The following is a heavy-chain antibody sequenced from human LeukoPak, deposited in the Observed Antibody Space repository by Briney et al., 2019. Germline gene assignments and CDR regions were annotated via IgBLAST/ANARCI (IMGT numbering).Heavy chain of an antibody. Sequence: GGSLRLSCEASGFTFSSYGMHWVRQAPGKGLEWVAVISYDGSNKYYADSVKGRFTISRDNSKNTLYLQMNSLRAEDTAVYYCAKDLSVVGATYVGGFDYWGQGTLVTVSS. CDR1: GFTFSSYG. V-gene: IGHV3-30*18. J-gene: IGHJ4*02. D-gene: IGHD1-26*01. CDR2: ISYDGSNK. CDR3: AKDLSVVGATYVGGFDY.